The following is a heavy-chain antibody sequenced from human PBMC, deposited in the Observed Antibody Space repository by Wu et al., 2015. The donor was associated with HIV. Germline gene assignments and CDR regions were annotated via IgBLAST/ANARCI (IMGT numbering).Heavy chain of an antibody. CDR3: AVINPSSQWLVNHDAFDI. V-gene: IGHV1-2*02. J-gene: IGHJ3*02. D-gene: IGHD6-19*01. CDR2: INPNSGGT. Sequence: QVQLVQSGAEVKKPGASVKVSCKASGYTFTGYYMHWVRQAPGQGLEWMGWINPNSGGTNYAQKFQGRVTMTRDTSISTAYMELSRLRSDDTAVYYCAVINPSSQWLVNHDAFDIWGQGTMVTVSS. CDR1: GYTFTGYY.